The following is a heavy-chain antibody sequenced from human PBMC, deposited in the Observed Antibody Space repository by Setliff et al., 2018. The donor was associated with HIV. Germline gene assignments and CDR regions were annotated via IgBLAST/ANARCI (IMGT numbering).Heavy chain of an antibody. CDR2: LYVSGDT. V-gene: IGHV4-4*07. CDR3: ALTGHRLLRGYMDV. Sequence: PSETLSLTCYVTDDPISSDYWSWVRQPAGKGLEWIGRLYVSGDTNYNPSLKSRVTMSLDTSKKHFSLNLKSVTAADTAVYYCALTGHRLLRGYMDVWGKGTTVTV. J-gene: IGHJ6*03. D-gene: IGHD2-15*01. CDR1: DDPISSDY.